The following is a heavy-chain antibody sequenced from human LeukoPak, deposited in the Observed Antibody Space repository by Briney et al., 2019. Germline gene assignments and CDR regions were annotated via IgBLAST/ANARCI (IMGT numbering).Heavy chain of an antibody. CDR2: INPSGGST. CDR1: GYTLTRYY. CDR3: AKEYYYDSSGHGSVDY. D-gene: IGHD3-22*01. J-gene: IGHJ4*02. V-gene: IGHV1-46*01. Sequence: ASVKVSCKASGYTLTRYYMHWERQAPGQGLEWMGIINPSGGSTSYAQKFQGRVTMTRDTSTSTVYMELSSLRSEDTAVYYCAKEYYYDSSGHGSVDYWGQGTLVTVSS.